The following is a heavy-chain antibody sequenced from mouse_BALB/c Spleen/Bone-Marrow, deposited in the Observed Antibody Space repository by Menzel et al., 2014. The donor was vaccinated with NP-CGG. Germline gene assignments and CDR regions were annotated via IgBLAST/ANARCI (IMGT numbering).Heavy chain of an antibody. Sequence: KLAESGGGLVEPGGSLKLSCAASGFTFIAYTMSWVRQTPEKRLEWVAYIYNGGGSTYYPDTVKGRFTISRDNAKNTLYLQMSSLKSEDTAMYYCARHGEERPVLAMDYWGQGSSVTLPS. CDR1: GFTFIAYT. CDR2: IYNGGGST. D-gene: IGHD2-14*01. V-gene: IGHV5-12-2*01. CDR3: ARHGEERPVLAMDY. J-gene: IGHJ4*01.